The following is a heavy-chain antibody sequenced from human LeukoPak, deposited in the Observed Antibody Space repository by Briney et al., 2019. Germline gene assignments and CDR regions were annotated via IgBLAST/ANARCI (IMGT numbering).Heavy chain of an antibody. V-gene: IGHV1-3*01. CDR2: SNAGNGNT. CDR3: ARYISGRRDGYKKLHYYGMDV. D-gene: IGHD5-24*01. CDR1: GYTFTSYA. J-gene: IGHJ6*02. Sequence: ASVKVSCKASGYTFTSYAMHWVRQAPGQRLEWMGWSNAGNGNTKYSQKFQGRVTMTRNTSISTAHMELSSLRSEDTAVYYCARYISGRRDGYKKLHYYGMDVWGQGTTVTVSS.